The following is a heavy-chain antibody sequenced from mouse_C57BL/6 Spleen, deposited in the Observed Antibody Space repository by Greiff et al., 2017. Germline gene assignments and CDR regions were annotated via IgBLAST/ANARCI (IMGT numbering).Heavy chain of an antibody. CDR3: ARGHDYGEGYWYFDV. Sequence: VQLQQPGAELVKPGASVKLSCKASGYTFTSYWMHWVKQRPGQGLEWIGMIHPNSGSTNYNEKFKSKATLTVDKSSSTASMQLSSLTSEDSAVYYCARGHDYGEGYWYFDVWGTGTTVTVSA. D-gene: IGHD2-4*01. J-gene: IGHJ1*03. CDR2: IHPNSGST. CDR1: GYTFTSYW. V-gene: IGHV1-64*01.